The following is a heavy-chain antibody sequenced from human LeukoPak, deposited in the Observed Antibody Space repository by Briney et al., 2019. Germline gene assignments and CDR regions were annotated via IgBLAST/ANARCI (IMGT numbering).Heavy chain of an antibody. Sequence: GRSLRLSCTASGFTFGGYAMSWFRQAPGKGLEWVGFIRSKAYGGTTEYAASVKGRFTISRDDSKSIAYLQMNSLKTEDTAVYYCTRRRRFGSVDYWGQGTLVTVS. CDR2: IRSKAYGGTT. CDR1: GFTFGGYA. J-gene: IGHJ4*02. D-gene: IGHD3-10*01. V-gene: IGHV3-49*03. CDR3: TRRRRFGSVDY.